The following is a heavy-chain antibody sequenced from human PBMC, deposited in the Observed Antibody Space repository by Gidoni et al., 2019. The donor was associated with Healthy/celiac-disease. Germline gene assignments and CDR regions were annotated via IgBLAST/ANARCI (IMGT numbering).Heavy chain of an antibody. J-gene: IGHJ6*03. V-gene: IGHV3-23*01. CDR3: ARGGGQPAYYYYMDV. CDR1: GFTCSSYA. CDR2: ISGSGGST. Sequence: EVQLLESGGGLVQPGGSLRLSCAASGFTCSSYAMSWVRQAPGKGLGWVSAISGSGGSTYYADAVKGRFTISRDNSKNTLYLQMNSLRAEDTAVYYCARGGGQPAYYYYMDVWGKGTTVTVSS. D-gene: IGHD1-26*01.